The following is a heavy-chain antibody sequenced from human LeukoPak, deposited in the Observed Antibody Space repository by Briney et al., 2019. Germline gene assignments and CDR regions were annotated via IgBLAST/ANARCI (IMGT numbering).Heavy chain of an antibody. D-gene: IGHD6-13*01. CDR1: GYSISSGFY. Sequence: SETLSLTCTVSGYSISSGFYWGWVRQPPGEGLEWVGRIFHSGSTYHNPSLKSRVTISVDTSKNQFSLKLSSVTAADTAVYYCAREGDSNSVGWFDPWGQGTLVTVSS. J-gene: IGHJ5*02. V-gene: IGHV4-38-2*02. CDR2: IFHSGST. CDR3: AREGDSNSVGWFDP.